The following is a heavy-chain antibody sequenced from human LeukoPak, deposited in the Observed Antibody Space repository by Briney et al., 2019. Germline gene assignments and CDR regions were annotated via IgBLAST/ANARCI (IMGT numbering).Heavy chain of an antibody. CDR3: ARSNYYGSGRYWYFDL. CDR1: GYTITGYY. J-gene: IGHJ2*01. CDR2: INPNSGGT. D-gene: IGHD3-10*01. V-gene: IGHV1-2*02. Sequence: ASVKVSCKASGYTITGYYMHWVRQAPGQGLEWMGWINPNSGGTNYAQKFQGRVTMTRDTSISTAYMELSRLRSDDTAVYYCARSNYYGSGRYWYFDLWGRGTLVTVSS.